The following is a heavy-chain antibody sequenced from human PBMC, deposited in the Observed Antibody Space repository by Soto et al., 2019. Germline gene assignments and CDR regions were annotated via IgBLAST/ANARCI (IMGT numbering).Heavy chain of an antibody. CDR1: GYTFTSYG. Sequence: QVQLVQSGAEVKKPGASVKVSCKASGYTFTSYGISWVRQAPGQGLEWMGWISAYNGNTNYAKKLQGRVTMTTDTATSTAYMELRSLRSDDTAVYYCARGKDYYDSSGYYYWFDPWGQGTLVTVSS. CDR2: ISAYNGNT. J-gene: IGHJ5*02. D-gene: IGHD3-22*01. V-gene: IGHV1-18*01. CDR3: ARGKDYYDSSGYYYWFDP.